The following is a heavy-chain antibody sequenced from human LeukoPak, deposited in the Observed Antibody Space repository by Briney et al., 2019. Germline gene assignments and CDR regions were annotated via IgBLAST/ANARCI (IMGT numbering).Heavy chain of an antibody. D-gene: IGHD2-2*01. CDR2: INPNSGGT. Sequence: ASVKVSCKASGYTFSIYYIHWVRQAPGQGLEWMGWINPNSGGTNYAQKFQGRVTMTRDTSISTAYMELSRLRSDDTAVYYCARDHVADCSSTSCYVWFDPWGQGTLVTVSS. CDR3: ARDHVADCSSTSCYVWFDP. J-gene: IGHJ5*02. CDR1: GYTFSIYY. V-gene: IGHV1-2*02.